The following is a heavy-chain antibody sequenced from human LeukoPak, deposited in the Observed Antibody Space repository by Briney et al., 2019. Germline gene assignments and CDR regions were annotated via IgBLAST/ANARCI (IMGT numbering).Heavy chain of an antibody. CDR2: TSAYNGNT. CDR1: GYTFTSYG. V-gene: IGHV1-18*01. J-gene: IGHJ5*02. Sequence: GASVKVSCKASGYTFTSYGISWVRQAPGQGLEWMGWTSAYNGNTNYAQKLQGRVTMTTDTSTSTAYMELRSLRSDDTAVYYCARDRCSGGSCSLDPWGQGTLVTVSS. D-gene: IGHD2-15*01. CDR3: ARDRCSGGSCSLDP.